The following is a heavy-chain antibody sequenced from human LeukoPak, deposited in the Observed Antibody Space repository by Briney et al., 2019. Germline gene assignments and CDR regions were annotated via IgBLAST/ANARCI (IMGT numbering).Heavy chain of an antibody. V-gene: IGHV1-69*13. CDR1: GCTFTSYA. CDR2: IIPIFGTA. Sequence: GASVKVSCKSSGCTFTSYAISWVRQAPGQGLEWMGGIIPIFGTANYAQKFQGGGTITADESTSAANMELSRLRYERTAVYYCARKVRKWDYYGSGRVGYYFDYWGQGTLVSVSS. CDR3: ARKVRKWDYYGSGRVGYYFDY. D-gene: IGHD3-10*01. J-gene: IGHJ4*02.